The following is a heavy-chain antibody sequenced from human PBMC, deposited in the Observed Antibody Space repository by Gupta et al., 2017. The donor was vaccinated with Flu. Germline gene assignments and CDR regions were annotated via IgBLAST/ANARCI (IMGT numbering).Heavy chain of an antibody. J-gene: IGHJ4*02. V-gene: IGHV3-9*01. Sequence: MESGGGLVQPGRSLRLSCAASGFTFDDYAMHWVRQAPGKGLEWVSGISWNSGSIGYADSVKGRFTISRDNAKNSLYLQMNSLRAEDTALYYCAKEMDTAHRRGKLDYWGQGTLVTVSS. CDR2: ISWNSGSI. D-gene: IGHD5-18*01. CDR3: AKEMDTAHRRGKLDY. CDR1: GFTFDDYA.